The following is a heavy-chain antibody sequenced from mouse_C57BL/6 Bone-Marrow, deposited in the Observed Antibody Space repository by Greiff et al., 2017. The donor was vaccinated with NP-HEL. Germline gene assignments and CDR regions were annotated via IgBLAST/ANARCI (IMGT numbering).Heavy chain of an antibody. V-gene: IGHV1-62-2*01. CDR3: ARHEGAYYSNPYWYFDV. J-gene: IGHJ1*03. D-gene: IGHD2-5*01. CDR1: GYTFTEYT. Sequence: VQLQESGAELVKPGASVKLSCKASGYTFTEYTIHWVKQRSGQGLEWIGWFYPGSGSIKYNEKFKDKATLTADKSSSTVYMELSRLTSEDSAVYFCARHEGAYYSNPYWYFDVWGTGTTVTVSS. CDR2: FYPGSGSI.